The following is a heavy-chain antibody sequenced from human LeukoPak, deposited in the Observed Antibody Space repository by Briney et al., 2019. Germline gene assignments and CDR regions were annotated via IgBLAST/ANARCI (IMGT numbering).Heavy chain of an antibody. CDR1: GYTFTGYY. J-gene: IGHJ4*02. V-gene: IGHV1-2*02. D-gene: IGHD6-13*01. CDR2: INPNSGGT. CDR3: ARAGGQLLHGFGYFEY. Sequence: ASVKVSCKASGYTFTGYYMHWVRQAPGQGLEWMGWINPNSGGTYYAQKLQGRVTMTTDTSTSTAYMELRSLRSDDTAVYYCARAGGQLLHGFGYFEYWGQGTLVTVSS.